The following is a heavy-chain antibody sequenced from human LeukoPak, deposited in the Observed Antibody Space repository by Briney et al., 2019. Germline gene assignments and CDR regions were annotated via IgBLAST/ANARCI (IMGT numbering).Heavy chain of an antibody. J-gene: IGHJ4*02. CDR2: ISSNGGST. CDR1: GFTFSSYA. D-gene: IGHD3-3*01. CDR3: ARMYYDFWSGYYDY. Sequence: GGSLKLSCAASGFTFSSYAMHWVRQAPGKGLEYVSAISSNGGSTYYANSVKGRFTISRDNSKNTLYLQMGSLRAEDMAVYYCARMYYDFWSGYYDYWGQGTLVTVSS. V-gene: IGHV3-64*01.